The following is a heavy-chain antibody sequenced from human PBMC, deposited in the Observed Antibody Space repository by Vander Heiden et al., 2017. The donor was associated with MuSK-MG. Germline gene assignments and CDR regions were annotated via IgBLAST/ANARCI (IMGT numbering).Heavy chain of an antibody. Sequence: EVQLVESGGGLVKPGGSLRLSCAASGITISSDTMNWVRQAPGKGLEWVSSVSSSSVYIYYADSVRGRFTISRDNAENSLHLEMNSLRAEDTAVYYCATQHMGAMGHWGQGTLVTVSS. J-gene: IGHJ4*02. D-gene: IGHD3-16*01. CDR3: ATQHMGAMGH. CDR1: GITISSDT. V-gene: IGHV3-21*06. CDR2: VSSSSVYI.